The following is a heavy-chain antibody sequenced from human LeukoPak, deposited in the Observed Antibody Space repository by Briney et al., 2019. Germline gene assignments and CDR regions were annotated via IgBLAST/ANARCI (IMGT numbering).Heavy chain of an antibody. J-gene: IGHJ4*02. V-gene: IGHV4-4*07. Sequence: PSETLSLTCTVSGDSISSYYWSWIRQPAGKGLEWIGRIYTTGSTNYNPSLKSRVTMSVDTSKNQFSLKLSSVTAADTAVYFCAKDRRNYLSYRTDWYYFDYWGQGTLVTVSS. CDR1: GDSISSYY. CDR3: AKDRRNYLSYRTDWYYFDY. D-gene: IGHD3-9*01. CDR2: IYTTGST.